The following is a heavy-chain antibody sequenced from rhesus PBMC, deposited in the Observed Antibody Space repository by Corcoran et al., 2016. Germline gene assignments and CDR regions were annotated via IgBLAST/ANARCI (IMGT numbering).Heavy chain of an antibody. J-gene: IGHJ4*01. CDR3: ASPAGGSGWEYFDY. CDR2: SYGSGGST. V-gene: IGHV4-106*01. D-gene: IGHD6-31*01. CDR1: VGSISDSYY. Sequence: QVQLQESGPGLVKPAETLSLTCAVSVGSISDSYYWSWIRQPPGEGLEWIGYSYGSGGSTYYNPSLKSRVTISIDTSKNQFSLKLSSVTAADTAVYYCASPAGGSGWEYFDYWGQGVLVTVSS.